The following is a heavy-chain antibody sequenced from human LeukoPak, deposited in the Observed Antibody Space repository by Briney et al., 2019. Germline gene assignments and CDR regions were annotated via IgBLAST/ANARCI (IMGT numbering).Heavy chain of an antibody. CDR1: GFALSSHW. J-gene: IGHJ6*02. CDR3: ARHNGMDV. Sequence: GGSLRLSCAASGFALSSHWMTWVRQVPGRGPEWVANVNRDGSETYYLDSVKGRFTISKDNAKNSLYLQMNSLRAEDTALYHCARHNGMDVWGQGTTVIVSS. V-gene: IGHV3-7*03. CDR2: VNRDGSET.